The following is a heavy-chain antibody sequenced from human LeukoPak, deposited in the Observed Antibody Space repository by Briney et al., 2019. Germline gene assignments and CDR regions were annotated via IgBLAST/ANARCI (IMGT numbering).Heavy chain of an antibody. J-gene: IGHJ4*02. V-gene: IGHV3-9*01. CDR1: GFTFDDYA. CDR3: ARAYRDVIFDY. Sequence: PGGSLRLSCAASGFTFDDYAMHWVRQAPGKGLEWVSGISWNSGSIGYADSVKGRFTISRDNAKNSLHLQMNSLRAEDTAVYYCARAYRDVIFDYWGQGILVTVSS. CDR2: ISWNSGSI. D-gene: IGHD5-24*01.